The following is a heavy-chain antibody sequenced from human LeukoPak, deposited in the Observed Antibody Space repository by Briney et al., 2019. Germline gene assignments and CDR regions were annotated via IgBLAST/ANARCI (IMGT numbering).Heavy chain of an antibody. J-gene: IGHJ4*02. CDR3: ARDIESSGWYYFDY. Sequence: PGGSLRLSCAASGFTFSSYAMHWVRQAPGKGLEYVSAISSNGGSTYYANSVKGRFTISRDNSKNTLYLQMGSLRAEDMAVYYCARDIESSGWYYFDYWGQGTLVTVSS. V-gene: IGHV3-64*01. D-gene: IGHD6-19*01. CDR2: ISSNGGST. CDR1: GFTFSSYA.